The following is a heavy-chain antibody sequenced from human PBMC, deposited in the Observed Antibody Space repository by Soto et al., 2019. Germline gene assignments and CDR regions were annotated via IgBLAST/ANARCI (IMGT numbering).Heavy chain of an antibody. CDR1: GFNLTTYG. V-gene: IGHV3-30*03. Sequence: GGSLRLSCAASGFNLTTYGMHWVRQAPGQGLEWVAVISYRGSDKYYADAVKGRFSIPRDDSKNTVYLQMNNLRAEDTAVYYCASLERRDYWGLGTLVTVSS. CDR3: ASLERRDY. CDR2: ISYRGSDK. D-gene: IGHD1-1*01. J-gene: IGHJ4*02.